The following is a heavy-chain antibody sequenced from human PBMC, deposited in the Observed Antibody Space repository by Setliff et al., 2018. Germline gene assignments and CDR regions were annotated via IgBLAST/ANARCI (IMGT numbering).Heavy chain of an antibody. Sequence: GGSVRLSCAASGFTFSSYAMSWFRQAPGKGLEFVSAFSGKGGSTHYADSVKGRFTISRDTSKNTLNLQMASLRAEDTAVYFCARDWSGYDPTGYMDVWGKGTTVTVSS. CDR3: ARDWSGYDPTGYMDV. V-gene: IGHV3-64*02. D-gene: IGHD5-12*01. CDR1: GFTFSSYA. J-gene: IGHJ6*04. CDR2: FSGKGGST.